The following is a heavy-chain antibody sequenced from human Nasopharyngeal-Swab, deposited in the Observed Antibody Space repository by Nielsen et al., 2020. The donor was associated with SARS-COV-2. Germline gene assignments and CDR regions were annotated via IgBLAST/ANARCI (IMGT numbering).Heavy chain of an antibody. CDR3: AKRPPGSTFGD. Sequence: GESLKISCAASGFTFSSYAMSWVRQAPGKGLEWVSAISGSGGSTYYADSVKGRFTISRDNSKNTLYLQMNSLRAEDTAVYYCAKRPPGSTFGDWGQGTLVTVSS. CDR1: GFTFSSYA. V-gene: IGHV3-23*01. J-gene: IGHJ4*02. CDR2: ISGSGGST. D-gene: IGHD3-16*01.